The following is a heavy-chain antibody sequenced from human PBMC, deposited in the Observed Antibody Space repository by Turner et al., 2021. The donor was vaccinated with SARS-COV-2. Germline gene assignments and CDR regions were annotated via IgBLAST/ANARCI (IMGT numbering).Heavy chain of an antibody. CDR2: IIPVLDMS. V-gene: IGHV1-69*02. Sequence: QVQRVQSGAEVKEPGASVKVSCTASGGNCKNYGFNWMRQAPGQGLEWMGRIIPVLDMSEYEQKFQGRVTIIADKATYSCEIEVIMRGNGYGDQPYYFDYWGQGTLVIVSS. CDR3: FDY. CDR1: GGNCKNYG. D-gene: IGHD2-21*01. J-gene: IGHJ4*02.